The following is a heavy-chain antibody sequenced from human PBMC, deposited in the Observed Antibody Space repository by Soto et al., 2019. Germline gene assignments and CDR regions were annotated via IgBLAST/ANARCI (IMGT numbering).Heavy chain of an antibody. J-gene: IGHJ4*02. CDR2: IIPILGTA. Sequence: SVKVSCKASGGTFSSYAISWVRQAPGQGLEWMGGIIPILGTANYAQKFQGRVTITADESTSTAYMELSSLRSEDTAVYYCARGIAAAGTEPGIYYFDYWGQGTLVTVSS. CDR1: GGTFSSYA. CDR3: ARGIAAAGTEPGIYYFDY. D-gene: IGHD6-13*01. V-gene: IGHV1-69*13.